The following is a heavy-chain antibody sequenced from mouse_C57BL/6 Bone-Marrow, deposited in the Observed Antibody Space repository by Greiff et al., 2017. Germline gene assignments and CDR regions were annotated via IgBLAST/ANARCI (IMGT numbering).Heavy chain of an antibody. CDR1: GFNIKDYY. CDR2: IVPEDGET. D-gene: IGHD1-1*01. V-gene: IGHV14-2*01. CDR3: TRSLIYYGTNY. Sequence: VQLKESGAELVKPGASVKLSCTASGFNIKDYYIHWVKQRTEQGREWIGRIVPEDGETKYAPNFQDKATITADTSSNTAYLQLSSLTSEDTAVYYCTRSLIYYGTNYWGQGTTLTVSS. J-gene: IGHJ2*01.